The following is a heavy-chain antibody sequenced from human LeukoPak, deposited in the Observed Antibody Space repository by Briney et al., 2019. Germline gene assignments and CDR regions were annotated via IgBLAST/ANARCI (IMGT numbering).Heavy chain of an antibody. CDR1: GFTFSSYW. V-gene: IGHV3-74*01. J-gene: IGHJ6*02. Sequence: PGGSLRLSCAASGFTFSSYWMHWVRQASGKGLVWVSRINSDGSSTSYADSVKGRFTISRDNAKNTLYLQMNSLRAEDTAVYYCARDGRFRGYYGMDVWGQGTTVTVSS. CDR2: INSDGSST. CDR3: ARDGRFRGYYGMDV. D-gene: IGHD3-10*01.